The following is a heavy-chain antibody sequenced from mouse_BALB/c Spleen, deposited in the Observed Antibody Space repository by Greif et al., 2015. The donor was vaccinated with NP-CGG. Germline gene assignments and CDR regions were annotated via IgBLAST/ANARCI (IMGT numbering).Heavy chain of an antibody. J-gene: IGHJ4*01. Sequence: EVQVVESGPGLVKPSQSLSLTCTVTGYSITSDYAWNWIRPFPGNKLEWMGYISYSGRTRYNPSLKSRISITRDPSKNQFFLQLNSVTTGDTATYYCARFLYYCSYAMDYWGQGTSVTVSS. V-gene: IGHV3-2*02. CDR1: GYSITSDYA. CDR2: ISYSGRT. CDR3: ARFLYYCSYAMDY. D-gene: IGHD1-1*01.